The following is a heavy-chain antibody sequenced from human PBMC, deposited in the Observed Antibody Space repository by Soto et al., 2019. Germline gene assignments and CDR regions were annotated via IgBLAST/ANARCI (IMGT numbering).Heavy chain of an antibody. Sequence: ASVKVSCKASGYNFTTYDIDWVRQAPGQGLEWMGWINVLNGNTRYPQKFQGRVTMTTDTSTSTVYMELRSLRSDDTAVYYCARDYTMGATHYYFDYWGQGTLVTVSS. CDR2: INVLNGNT. V-gene: IGHV1-18*01. J-gene: IGHJ4*02. CDR1: GYNFTTYD. D-gene: IGHD1-26*01. CDR3: ARDYTMGATHYYFDY.